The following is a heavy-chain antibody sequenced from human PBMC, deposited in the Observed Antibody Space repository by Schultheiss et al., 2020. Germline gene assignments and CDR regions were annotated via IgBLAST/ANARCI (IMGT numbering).Heavy chain of an antibody. CDR3: TTDLFRFLEWLSLDY. D-gene: IGHD3-3*01. CDR1: GFTFSSYG. V-gene: IGHV3-30*03. J-gene: IGHJ4*02. CDR2: ISYDGSNK. Sequence: GGSLRLSCAASGFTFSSYGMHWVRQAPGKGLEWVAVISYDGSNKYYADSVKGRFTISRDNSKNTLYLQMNSLKTEDTAVYYCTTDLFRFLEWLSLDYWGQGTLVTVSS.